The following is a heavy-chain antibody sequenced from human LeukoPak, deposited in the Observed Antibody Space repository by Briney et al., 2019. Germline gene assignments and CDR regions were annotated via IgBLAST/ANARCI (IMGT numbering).Heavy chain of an antibody. CDR3: ARRPTYYYDSSGYPGDY. V-gene: IGHV4-39*01. CDR1: GGSISSSSYY. D-gene: IGHD3-22*01. Sequence: SETLSLTCTVYGGSISSSSYYWGWIRQPPGKGLEWIGSIYYSGSTYYNPSLKSRVTISVDTSKNQFSLKLSSVIAADTAVYYCARRPTYYYDSSGYPGDYWGQGTLVTVSS. J-gene: IGHJ4*02. CDR2: IYYSGST.